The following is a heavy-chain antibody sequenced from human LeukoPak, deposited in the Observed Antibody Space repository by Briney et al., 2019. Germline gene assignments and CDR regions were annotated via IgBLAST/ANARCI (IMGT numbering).Heavy chain of an antibody. CDR3: ARDQYTRGFDY. V-gene: IGHV4-59*01. J-gene: IGHJ4*02. CDR2: IYYSGST. CDR1: GGSISSYY. Sequence: PSGTLSLTCTVSGGSISSYYWSWIRQPPGKGLEWIGYIYYSGSTNYNPSLKSRVTISVDTSKNQFSLKLSSVAAADTAVYYCARDQYTRGFDYWGQGTLVTVSS. D-gene: IGHD1-1*01.